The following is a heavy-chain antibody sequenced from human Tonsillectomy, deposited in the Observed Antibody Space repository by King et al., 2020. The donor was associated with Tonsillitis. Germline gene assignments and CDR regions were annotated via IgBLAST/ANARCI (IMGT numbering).Heavy chain of an antibody. J-gene: IGHJ4*02. CDR3: AREGGYDSSGYYRFYFDY. CDR2: ISGSSDYI. Sequence: EVQLVESGGGLVKPGGSLRLSCVASGFTFSSYSMNWVRQAPGKGLEWVSSISGSSDYIYYADSVKGRFTISRDNAKNSLYLQMNSLRAEDTTVYYCAREGGYDSSGYYRFYFDYWGQGTLVTVSS. D-gene: IGHD3-22*01. CDR1: GFTFSSYS. V-gene: IGHV3-21*01.